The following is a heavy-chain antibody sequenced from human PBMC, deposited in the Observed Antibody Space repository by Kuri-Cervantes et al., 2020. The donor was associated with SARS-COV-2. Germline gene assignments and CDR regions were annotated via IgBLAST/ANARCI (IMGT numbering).Heavy chain of an antibody. Sequence: GESLKISCAASGFTFSSYAMHWVRQAPGKGLEWVAVISYDGSNKYYADSVKGRFTISRDNSKNTLYLQMNSLRAEDTAVYYCARDDTYSSSWFRFLGRGMDVWGHGTTVTVSS. D-gene: IGHD6-13*01. J-gene: IGHJ6*02. V-gene: IGHV3-30-3*01. CDR1: GFTFSSYA. CDR3: ARDDTYSSSWFRFLGRGMDV. CDR2: ISYDGSNK.